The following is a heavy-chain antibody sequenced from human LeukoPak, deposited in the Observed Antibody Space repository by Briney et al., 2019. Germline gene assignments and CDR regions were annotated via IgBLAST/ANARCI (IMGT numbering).Heavy chain of an antibody. CDR2: INPNSGGT. V-gene: IGHV1-2*02. Sequence: ASVKVSCKASGYTFTGYYMHWVRQAPGQGLEWMGWINPNSGGTNYAQKFQGRVTMTRDTSISTAYMELSRLRSDDTAVYYCAKEPRDHSYGWSWRYFDYWGQGTLVTVSS. D-gene: IGHD5-18*01. CDR3: AKEPRDHSYGWSWRYFDY. CDR1: GYTFTGYY. J-gene: IGHJ4*02.